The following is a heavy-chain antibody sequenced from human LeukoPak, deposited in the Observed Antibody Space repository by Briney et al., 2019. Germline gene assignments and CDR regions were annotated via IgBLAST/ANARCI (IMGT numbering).Heavy chain of an antibody. CDR3: AKDDVRGGVVYYYYYMDV. CDR1: GFTFSSYG. J-gene: IGHJ6*03. D-gene: IGHD2-15*01. V-gene: IGHV3-23*01. Sequence: PGGSLRLSCAASGFTFSSYGMSWVRQAPGKGLEWVSAISGSGGSTYYADSVKGRFTISRDNSKKTLYLQTNSLRAEDTAVYYCAKDDVRGGVVYYYYYMDVWGKGTTVTVSS. CDR2: ISGSGGST.